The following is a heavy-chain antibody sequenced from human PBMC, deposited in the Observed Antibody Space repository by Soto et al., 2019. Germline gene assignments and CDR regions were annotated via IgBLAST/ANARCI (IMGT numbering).Heavy chain of an antibody. CDR2: ISGSGGST. CDR3: VKVLEWLSPDYYYGMDV. Sequence: GGSLRLSCAASGFTFSSYAMSWVRQAPGKGREWVSAISGSGGSTYYADSVKGRFTISRDNSKNTLYLQMNSLRAEDTAVYYCVKVLEWLSPDYYYGMDVWGQGTTVTVSS. D-gene: IGHD3-3*01. J-gene: IGHJ6*02. V-gene: IGHV3-23*01. CDR1: GFTFSSYA.